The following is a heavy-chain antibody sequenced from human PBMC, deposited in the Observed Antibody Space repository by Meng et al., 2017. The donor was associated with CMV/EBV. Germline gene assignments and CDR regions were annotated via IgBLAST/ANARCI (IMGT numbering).Heavy chain of an antibody. Sequence: SVKVSCKASGGTFSSYAISWVRQAPGQGLEWMGGIIPIFGTANYAQKFQGRVTITTDESTSTAYMELSSLRSEDTAVYYYASGWYGTAFDYWGQGTLVTVSS. V-gene: IGHV1-69*05. CDR3: ASGWYGTAFDY. CDR2: IIPIFGTA. D-gene: IGHD6-19*01. J-gene: IGHJ4*02. CDR1: GGTFSSYA.